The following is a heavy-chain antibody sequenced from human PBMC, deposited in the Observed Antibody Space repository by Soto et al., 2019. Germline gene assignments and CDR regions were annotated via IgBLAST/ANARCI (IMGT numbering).Heavy chain of an antibody. D-gene: IGHD6-13*01. CDR1: GGSVSSASVY. J-gene: IGHJ4*02. Sequence: SETLSLTCTVSGGSVSSASVYWNWIRQPPGKGLEWIGYISYSGSTYYNPSLRSRVTISVDTSKNQFSLRLTSATAADTAVYYCATTSSSSWWGFDYWGQGTLVTVSS. CDR3: ATTSSSSWWGFDY. V-gene: IGHV4-61*01. CDR2: ISYSGST.